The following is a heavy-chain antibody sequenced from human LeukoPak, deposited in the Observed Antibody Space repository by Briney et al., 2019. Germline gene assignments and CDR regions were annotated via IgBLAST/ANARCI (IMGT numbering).Heavy chain of an antibody. CDR1: GFTFSSYP. CDR2: ISHDGSNK. CDR3: TRSVVTTADVDY. J-gene: IGHJ4*02. V-gene: IGHV3-30-3*01. Sequence: PGGSLRLSCAASGFTFSSYPMHWVRQAPGLGLQWVAVISHDGSNKYYKDSVKGRFTISRDNSKSTLYLHLNIPRPEDTAVYYCTRSVVTTADVDYWGQGTLVTVSS. D-gene: IGHD2-21*02.